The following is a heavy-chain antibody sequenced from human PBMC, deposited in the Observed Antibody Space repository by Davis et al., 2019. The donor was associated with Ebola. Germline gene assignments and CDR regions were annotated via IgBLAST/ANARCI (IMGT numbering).Heavy chain of an antibody. V-gene: IGHV1-18*01. J-gene: IGHJ1*01. Sequence: AASVKVSCKASGYTFTTYGISWVRQAPGQGLEWMGWISAYYGTTNYAQSLQGRVTMTRDTSTSTANMELRGLRSDDTAVYYCAREAEVDGSIFFLHWGQGTLVTVSS. CDR2: ISAYYGTT. CDR1: GYTFTTYG. D-gene: IGHD3-10*01. CDR3: AREAEVDGSIFFLH.